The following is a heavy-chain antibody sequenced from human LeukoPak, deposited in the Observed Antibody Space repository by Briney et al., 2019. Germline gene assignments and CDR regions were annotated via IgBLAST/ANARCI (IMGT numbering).Heavy chain of an antibody. J-gene: IGHJ4*02. CDR3: ARVTGPRDY. Sequence: PGGSLRLSCAASGFTFSSYAMHWVRQARGRGLEYVSAISSNGGSTYYANSVKGRFTISRDNSKNTLYLQMGSLRAEDMAVYYCARVTGPRDYWGQGTLVTVSS. V-gene: IGHV3-64*01. CDR1: GFTFSSYA. CDR2: ISSNGGST.